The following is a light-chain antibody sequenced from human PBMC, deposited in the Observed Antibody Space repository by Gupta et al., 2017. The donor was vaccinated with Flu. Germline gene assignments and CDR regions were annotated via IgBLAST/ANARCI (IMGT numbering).Light chain of an antibody. CDR2: WAS. CDR1: QSVWYNSNNKNY. Sequence: DMVMTQSPVSMAVSLGERATTNCKSSQSVWYNSNNKNYLSWYQQKPGQPPKLLISWASTRESGVPDRFSGSGSGTDFTLTISSLQAEDVAVYYCQQYDTTPESFGQGTKLEIK. J-gene: IGKJ2*03. V-gene: IGKV4-1*01. CDR3: QQYDTTPES.